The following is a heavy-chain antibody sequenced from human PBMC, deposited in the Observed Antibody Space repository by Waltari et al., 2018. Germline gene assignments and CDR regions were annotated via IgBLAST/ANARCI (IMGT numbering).Heavy chain of an antibody. CDR1: GGTFSSYA. CDR2: IIPIFGTA. D-gene: IGHD3-22*01. CDR3: ASSRYYYDSSGYHWFDP. V-gene: IGHV1-69*05. J-gene: IGHJ5*02. Sequence: SGGTFSSYAISWVRQAPGQGLEWMGGIIPIFGTANYAQKFQGRVTITTDESTSTAYMELSSLRSEDTAVYYCASSRYYYDSSGYHWFDPWGQGTLVTVSS.